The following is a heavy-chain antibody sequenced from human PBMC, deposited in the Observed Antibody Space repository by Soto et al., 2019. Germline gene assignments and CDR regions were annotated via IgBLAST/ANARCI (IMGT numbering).Heavy chain of an antibody. J-gene: IGHJ4*02. CDR3: ARDGTYNWV. V-gene: IGHV3-66*01. CDR2: IYSCGAT. D-gene: IGHD1-1*01. CDR1: GFTVSNNY. Sequence: EVQLVESGGGLVQPGGSLRLSCAASGFTVSNNYMRWVRQAPGKGLEWVSLIYSCGATYYADSVKGSFTISRDNSKNTLYLQMNSLRAEDTAVYYCARDGTYNWVGGQGILVTVSS.